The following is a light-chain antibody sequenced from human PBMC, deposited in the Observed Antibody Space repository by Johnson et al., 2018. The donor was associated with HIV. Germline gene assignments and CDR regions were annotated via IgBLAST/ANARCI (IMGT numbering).Light chain of an antibody. Sequence: VLTQPPSVSAAPGQKVTISCSGSSSNIGNNYVSWYQQLPGTAPKLLIYENNKRPSGIPDRFSGSKSGTSATLAITGLQTWDEADYYCGTWDSSLSAYVFGTGTKVTV. J-gene: IGLJ1*01. CDR1: SSNIGNNY. CDR2: ENN. CDR3: GTWDSSLSAYV. V-gene: IGLV1-51*02.